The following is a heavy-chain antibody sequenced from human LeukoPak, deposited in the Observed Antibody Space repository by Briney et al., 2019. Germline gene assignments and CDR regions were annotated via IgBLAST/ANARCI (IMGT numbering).Heavy chain of an antibody. V-gene: IGHV3-64D*06. CDR2: ISSNGGST. CDR3: VKPGSRFDY. CDR1: GFTFSSYA. D-gene: IGHD6-25*01. Sequence: GGSLRLSCSASGFTFSSYAMHWVRQAPGKGLEYVPAISSNGGSTYYADSVKGRFTISRDNSKNTLYLQMSSLRAEDTAVYYCVKPGSRFDYWGQGTLVSVSS. J-gene: IGHJ4*02.